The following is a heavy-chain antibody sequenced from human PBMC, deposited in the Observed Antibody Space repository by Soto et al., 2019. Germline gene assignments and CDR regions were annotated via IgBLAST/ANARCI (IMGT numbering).Heavy chain of an antibody. CDR3: AREVHSSSWNWFDP. CDR1: GGTFSSYA. D-gene: IGHD6-6*01. J-gene: IGHJ5*02. Sequence: ASVKVSCKASGGTFSSYAISWVRQAPGQGLEWMGGIIPIFGTANYAQKFQGRVTITADESTSTAYMELSSLRSEDTAVYYCAREVHSSSWNWFDPWGQGTLVTVSS. V-gene: IGHV1-69*13. CDR2: IIPIFGTA.